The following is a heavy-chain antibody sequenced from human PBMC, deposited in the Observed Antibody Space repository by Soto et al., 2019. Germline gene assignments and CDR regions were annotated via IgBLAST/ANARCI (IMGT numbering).Heavy chain of an antibody. J-gene: IGHJ3*02. Sequence: SETLSLTCTVSGGSISSYYWSWIRQPPGKGLEWIGYIYYSGSTNYNPSLKSRVTISVDTSKNQFSLKLSSVTAADTAVYYCARRRLVIEAFEILCQGTM. CDR3: ARRRLVIEAFEI. V-gene: IGHV4-59*08. CDR1: GGSISSYY. CDR2: IYYSGST. D-gene: IGHD2-2*01.